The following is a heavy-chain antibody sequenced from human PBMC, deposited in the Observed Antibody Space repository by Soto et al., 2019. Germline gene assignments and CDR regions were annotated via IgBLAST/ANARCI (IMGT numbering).Heavy chain of an antibody. CDR3: AKPGIQQLYGDYWFDP. CDR2: IRYDGSNK. V-gene: IGHV3-33*06. D-gene: IGHD4-17*01. J-gene: IGHJ5*02. CDR1: GFTFSSYG. Sequence: PGGSLRLSCAASGFTFSSYGMHWVRQAPGKGLEWVAVIRYDGSNKYYADSVKGRFTISRDNSKNTLYLQMNSLRAEDTAVYYCAKPGIQQLYGDYWFDPWGQGTLVTVSS.